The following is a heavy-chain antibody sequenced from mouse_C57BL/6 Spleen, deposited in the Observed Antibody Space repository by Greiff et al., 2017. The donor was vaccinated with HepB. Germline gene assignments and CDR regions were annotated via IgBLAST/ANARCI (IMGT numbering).Heavy chain of an antibody. CDR1: GFTFSDYY. CDR3: ARLRRSWGYFDD. J-gene: IGHJ1*03. Sequence: DVHLVESGGGLVQPGGSLKLSCAASGFTFSDYYMYWVRQTPEKRLEWVAYISNCGGSTYYPDTVKGRSTISIDNATNTPYLQMSSLKSEDTAMYYCARLRRSWGYFDDWGTGTTVTVSS. CDR2: ISNCGGST. V-gene: IGHV5-12*01.